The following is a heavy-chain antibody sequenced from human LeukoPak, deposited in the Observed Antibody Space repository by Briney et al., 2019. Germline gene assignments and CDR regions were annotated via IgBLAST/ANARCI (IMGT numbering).Heavy chain of an antibody. CDR2: ISAYNGNT. V-gene: IGHV1-18*01. CDR3: ARDHDFWSGYYPDY. CDR1: GYTLTSYG. D-gene: IGHD3-3*01. J-gene: IGHJ4*02. Sequence: ASVKVSCKASGYTLTSYGISWVRQAPGQGLEWMGWISAYNGNTNYAQKLQGRVTMTTDTSTSTVYMELSSLRSEDTAVYYCARDHDFWSGYYPDYWGQGTLVTVSS.